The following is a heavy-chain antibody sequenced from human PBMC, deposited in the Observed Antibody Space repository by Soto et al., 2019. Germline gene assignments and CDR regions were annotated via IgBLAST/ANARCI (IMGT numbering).Heavy chain of an antibody. CDR2: ISYDGSNK. J-gene: IGHJ4*02. Sequence: QVQLVESGGGVVQPGRSLRLSCAASGFTFSSYGMHWVRQAPGKGLEWVAVISYDGSNKYYADSVKGRFTISRDNSKNTLYLQMNSLRAEDTAVYYCAKGTWYSSSWLEFDYWGQGTLVTVSS. D-gene: IGHD6-13*01. V-gene: IGHV3-30*18. CDR1: GFTFSSYG. CDR3: AKGTWYSSSWLEFDY.